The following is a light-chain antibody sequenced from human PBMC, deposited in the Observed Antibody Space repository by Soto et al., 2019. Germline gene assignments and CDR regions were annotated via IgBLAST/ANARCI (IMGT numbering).Light chain of an antibody. V-gene: IGKV1-5*01. CDR3: QQYYNYST. J-gene: IGKJ1*01. Sequence: DIQITQTPTTLSASVGDRVTITCRASQTISSWLAWYQQKPGKAPDLLIYDASRLAGGVPSRFSGSESGTEFTLTIGSLQPDDFATYFCQQYYNYSTFGQRSMVDI. CDR1: QTISSW. CDR2: DAS.